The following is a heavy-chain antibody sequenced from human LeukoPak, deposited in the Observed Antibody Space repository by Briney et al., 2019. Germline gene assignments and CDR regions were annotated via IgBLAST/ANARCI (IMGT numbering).Heavy chain of an antibody. Sequence: GGALRLSCAASGFTFSSYGMHWVRQAPGKGLEGVAVIWYDGSNKYYADSVKGGFTISRDNSKNTLYLQMNRLRAEDTAVYYCARDRGGYCSGGSCYSLQHWGQGTLVTVSS. CDR3: ARDRGGYCSGGSCYSLQH. CDR1: GFTFSSYG. V-gene: IGHV3-33*01. D-gene: IGHD2-15*01. CDR2: IWYDGSNK. J-gene: IGHJ1*01.